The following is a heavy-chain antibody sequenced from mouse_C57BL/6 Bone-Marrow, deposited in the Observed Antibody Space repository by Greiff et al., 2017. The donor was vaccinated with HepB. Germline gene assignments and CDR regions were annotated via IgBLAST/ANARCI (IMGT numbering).Heavy chain of an antibody. CDR2: ISDGGSYT. D-gene: IGHD1-1*01. J-gene: IGHJ4*01. CDR1: GFTFSSYA. V-gene: IGHV5-4*01. CDR3: ARDYYYGSTYYYAMDY. Sequence: EVKVVESGGGLVKPGGSLKLSCAASGFTFSSYAMSWVRQTPEKRLEWVATISDGGSYTYYPDNVKGRFTISRDNAKNNLYLQMSHLKSEDTAMYYCARDYYYGSTYYYAMDYGGQGTSVTVSS.